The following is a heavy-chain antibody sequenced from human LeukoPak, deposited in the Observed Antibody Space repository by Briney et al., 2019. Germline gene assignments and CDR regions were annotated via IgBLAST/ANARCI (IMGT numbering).Heavy chain of an antibody. CDR2: IKKDGSEE. CDR1: GFTLNSYL. D-gene: IGHD1-14*01. V-gene: IGHV3-7*01. J-gene: IGHJ3*01. Sequence: GGSLRLSCAASGFTLNSYLMSWVRQAPGRGLEWVANIKKDGSEESYLDSVKGRFTVSRDNAKNSLFLQMNSLRGEDAAVYYCARSNPNRNALDLWGQGTMVTISS. CDR3: ARSNPNRNALDL.